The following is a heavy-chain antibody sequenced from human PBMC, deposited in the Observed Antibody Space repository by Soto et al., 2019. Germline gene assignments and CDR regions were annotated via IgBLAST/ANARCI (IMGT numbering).Heavy chain of an antibody. D-gene: IGHD3-10*01. J-gene: IGHJ6*02. CDR1: KFIFHTYD. CDR3: VRELSMIREGVQHYYGMAL. Sequence: LVESGGGVVQPGTSLRLSCTGTKFIFHTYDMHWVRQAPGKGLQWVALTSFDGSENHYADSVKGRFTISRDNPKGKLYLQMNNLRVEDAATYYCVRELSMIREGVQHYYGMALWGQGTTVTVSS. V-gene: IGHV3-33*01. CDR2: TSFDGSEN.